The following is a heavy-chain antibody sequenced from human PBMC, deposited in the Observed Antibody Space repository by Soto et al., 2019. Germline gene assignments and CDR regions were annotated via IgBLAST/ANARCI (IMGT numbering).Heavy chain of an antibody. J-gene: IGHJ6*01. CDR2: ISPYNGRT. CDR1: GYSFTSYG. V-gene: IGHV1-18*01. D-gene: IGHD2-2*01. Sequence: AAVKVSCKASGYSFTSYGIGWVRQVRGQGPEWRGWISPYNGRTNYAQSVKGRVVMTTDISTNTVYLELRSLRSDDSAIYYCGRWPTGSYARDFWG. CDR3: GRWPTGSYARDF.